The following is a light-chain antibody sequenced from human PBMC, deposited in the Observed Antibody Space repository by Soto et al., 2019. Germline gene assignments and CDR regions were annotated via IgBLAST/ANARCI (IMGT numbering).Light chain of an antibody. V-gene: IGLV2-11*01. CDR2: DVS. CDR1: SSDVGGYNY. J-gene: IGLJ3*02. CDR3: CSAAGTYTSV. Sequence: QSALTQPRSVSGSPGQSVTISCTGTSSDVGGYNYVSWYQQHPGKAPKLMISDVSKRPSGVPDRFSGSKSGNTASLTISGLEAEEAADYYRCSAAGTYTSVFGGGTKLTVL.